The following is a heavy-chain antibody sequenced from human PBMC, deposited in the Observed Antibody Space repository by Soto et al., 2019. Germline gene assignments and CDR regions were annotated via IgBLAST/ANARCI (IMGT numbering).Heavy chain of an antibody. CDR3: AMSRGDRVVVVAIHY. V-gene: IGHV3-23*01. D-gene: IGHD2-15*01. CDR2: ISDSGGRT. J-gene: IGHJ4*02. CDR1: GFTFSSYS. Sequence: EVHLLESGGRLVQPGGSLRLSCAASGFTFSSYSMSWVRQAPGKGLEWVAGISDSGGRTYYADSVKGRFTISRDNSKNTLYLEMNSLRVEDTAVYYCAMSRGDRVVVVAIHYWGQGTQVAVSS.